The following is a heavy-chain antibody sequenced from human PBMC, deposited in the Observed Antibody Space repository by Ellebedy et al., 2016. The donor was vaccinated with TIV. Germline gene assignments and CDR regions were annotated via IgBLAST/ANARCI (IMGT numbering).Heavy chain of an antibody. CDR1: GFSINSYW. CDR3: ARVYRSSSGYGMDV. Sequence: GESLKISCAASGFSINSYWMSWVRQAPGKGLEWVANIKPDGSEKYYVDSVKGRFTISRDNAKSSVYLQMNSLRGEDTAVYYCARVYRSSSGYGMDVWGQGTTVTVSS. D-gene: IGHD6-6*01. V-gene: IGHV3-7*03. J-gene: IGHJ6*02. CDR2: IKPDGSEK.